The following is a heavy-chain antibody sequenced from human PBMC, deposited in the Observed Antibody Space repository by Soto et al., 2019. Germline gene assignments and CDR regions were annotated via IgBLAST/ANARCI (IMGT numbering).Heavy chain of an antibody. D-gene: IGHD6-13*01. CDR3: ARIPRYSSSWYGMDV. CDR1: GFSLSNARMG. CDR2: IFSNDEK. V-gene: IGHV2-26*01. Sequence: QVTLKESGPVLVKPTETLTLTCTVSGFSLSNARMGVSWIRQPPGKALEWLAHIFSNDEKSYRTSLKSRLTISKDPPKSQVVLTMTDMDPVDTATYYCARIPRYSSSWYGMDVWGQGTTVTVSS. J-gene: IGHJ6*02.